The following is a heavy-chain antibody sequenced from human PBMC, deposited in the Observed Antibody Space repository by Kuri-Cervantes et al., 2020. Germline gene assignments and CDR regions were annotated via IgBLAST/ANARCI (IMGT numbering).Heavy chain of an antibody. CDR3: ARDRLRGTSCMGY. Sequence: GESLKISCAASGFTFSSYWMHWVRQAPGKGLVWVSRINSDGGSTSYADSVKGRFTISRDNAKNSLYLQMNSLRAEDTAVYYCARDRLRGTSCMGYWGQGTLVTVSS. CDR1: GFTFSSYW. V-gene: IGHV3-74*01. D-gene: IGHD2-2*01. J-gene: IGHJ4*02. CDR2: INSDGGST.